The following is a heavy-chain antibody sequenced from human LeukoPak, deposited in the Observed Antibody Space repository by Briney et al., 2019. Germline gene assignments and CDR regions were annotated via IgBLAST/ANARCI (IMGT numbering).Heavy chain of an antibody. CDR3: ARHPSGAAGGFDY. D-gene: IGHD6-13*01. J-gene: IGHJ4*02. CDR2: IYYSGST. V-gene: IGHV4-39*01. Sequence: SETLSLTCTVSGVSISSSSYYWGWIRQPPGKGLEWIGSIYYSGSTYFNPSLKSRVTISVDTSKNQFSLKLNSVTAADTSVYYCARHPSGAAGGFDYWGQGTLVTVSS. CDR1: GVSISSSSYY.